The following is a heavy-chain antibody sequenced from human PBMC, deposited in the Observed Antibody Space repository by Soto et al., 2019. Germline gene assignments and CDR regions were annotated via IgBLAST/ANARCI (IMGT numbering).Heavy chain of an antibody. CDR2: IIPILGLS. J-gene: IGHJ4*02. CDR3: ASRYDSSDY. Sequence: QVQLVQSGAEVKKPGSSVKVSCKASGGTFSIYTISWVRQAPGQGLEWMGRIIPILGLSNYAQKFKGRVTITADKSTSTAYMELRSLRSEDKAVYYCASRYDSSDYWGQGTLVTVSS. V-gene: IGHV1-69*02. D-gene: IGHD3-22*01. CDR1: GGTFSIYT.